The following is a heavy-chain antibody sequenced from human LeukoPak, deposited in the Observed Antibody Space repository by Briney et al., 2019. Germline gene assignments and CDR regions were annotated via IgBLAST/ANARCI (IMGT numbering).Heavy chain of an antibody. CDR2: IFVGSGNT. Sequence: SVKVSCAASGFTFTSSAVQWVRQARGQRLEWNGWIFVGSGNTKYAQTLREGVTITRDMSTSTASMELRSLRSAAPAVYYCPARRVDMSTYSYYYGMDVWGQGTTVTVSS. V-gene: IGHV1-58*01. J-gene: IGHJ6*02. CDR1: GFTFTSSA. CDR3: PARRVDMSTYSYYYGMDV. D-gene: IGHD5-24*01.